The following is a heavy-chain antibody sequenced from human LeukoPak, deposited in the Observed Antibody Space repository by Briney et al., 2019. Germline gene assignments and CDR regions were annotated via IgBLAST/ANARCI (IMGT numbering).Heavy chain of an antibody. CDR3: ARLIATRLDY. J-gene: IGHJ4*02. V-gene: IGHV4-59*01. D-gene: IGHD6-6*01. CDR1: GGSISSYY. Sequence: PSETLSLTCTVSGGSISSYYWSWIRQPPGKGLEWIGYFSHSGSPNYNPSLKSRVTISVDTSKNQFSLNLSSVTAADTAVYYCARLIATRLDYWGQGTLVTVSS. CDR2: FSHSGSP.